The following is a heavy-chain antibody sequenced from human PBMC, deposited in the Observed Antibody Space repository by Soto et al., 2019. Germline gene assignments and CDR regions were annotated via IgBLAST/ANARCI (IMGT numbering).Heavy chain of an antibody. Sequence: QVQLVESGGGVVQPGRSLRLSCAASGFRFSSYAMHWVRQAPGKGLEWVAVISYDGSNKYYADAVKGRFTISRDNSKNTADLEKNRLKGEDTAVYYCARDTPYYYDSSGYWILDYRGQGTLVTVSS. CDR2: ISYDGSNK. CDR1: GFRFSSYA. D-gene: IGHD3-22*01. J-gene: IGHJ4*02. V-gene: IGHV3-30-3*01. CDR3: ARDTPYYYDSSGYWILDY.